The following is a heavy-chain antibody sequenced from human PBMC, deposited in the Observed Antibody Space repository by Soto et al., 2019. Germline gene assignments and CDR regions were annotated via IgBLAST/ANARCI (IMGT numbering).Heavy chain of an antibody. CDR1: GFSLSTNGVG. CDR3: AHRPNNNAYTPYAFDI. CDR2: IYWDNDK. D-gene: IGHD3-16*01. Sequence: QITLKESGPTLVKPTQTLTLTCTFSGFSLSTNGVGVGWIRQPPGKALEWLALIYWDNDKGYSPSLKSRLTIPKDTSKNQVVLTMTNMDPVDTATYYFAHRPNNNAYTPYAFDIWGQGTMVTVSS. V-gene: IGHV2-5*02. J-gene: IGHJ3*02.